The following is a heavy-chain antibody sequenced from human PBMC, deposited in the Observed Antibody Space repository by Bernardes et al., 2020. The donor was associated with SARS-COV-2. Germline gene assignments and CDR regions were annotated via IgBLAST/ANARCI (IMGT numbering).Heavy chain of an antibody. CDR2: IYSAVST. Sequence: GGSLRLSCAASGFTVSRNYMSWVRQAPGTGLEWVSVIYSAVSTHYADSVKGRFTMSRDSSKNTLYLQMSSLRAEDTAVYYCARGIWGTYRWYAMDVWGQGTTVTVSS. CDR3: ARGIWGTYRWYAMDV. CDR1: GFTVSRNY. V-gene: IGHV3-66*01. D-gene: IGHD3-16*02. J-gene: IGHJ6*02.